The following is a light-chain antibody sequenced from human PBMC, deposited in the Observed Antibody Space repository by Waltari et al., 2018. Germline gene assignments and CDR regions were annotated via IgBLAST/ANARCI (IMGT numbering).Light chain of an antibody. J-gene: IGLJ2*01. Sequence: QSVLTQPPSVSGAPGQRVSISCPGSRSNIRADYNVHWSQQGPGAAPNPLIHNDNSRPSGAPDRFSGSKSGTSASLAITGLQADDEAYYYCQSYDSTLSGHVIFGGGTKLTVL. CDR3: QSYDSTLSGHVI. CDR2: NDN. CDR1: RSNIRADYN. V-gene: IGLV1-40*01.